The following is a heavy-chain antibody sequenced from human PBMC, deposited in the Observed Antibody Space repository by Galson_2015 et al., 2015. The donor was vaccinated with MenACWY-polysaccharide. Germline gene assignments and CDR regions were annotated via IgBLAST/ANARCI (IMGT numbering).Heavy chain of an antibody. Sequence: SLSLCCAASGFSFSAYGMSWVRQAPGRGLEWVSGSGRGGGLYYAASVKGRFTVSTDNSKKPLYLQMNNLRAEDTAVYYCAKVGPRSSWTMGLDYWGQGTLVTVSS. V-gene: IGHV3-23*01. CDR2: SGRGGGL. CDR1: GFSFSAYG. D-gene: IGHD6-19*01. CDR3: AKVGPRSSWTMGLDY. J-gene: IGHJ4*02.